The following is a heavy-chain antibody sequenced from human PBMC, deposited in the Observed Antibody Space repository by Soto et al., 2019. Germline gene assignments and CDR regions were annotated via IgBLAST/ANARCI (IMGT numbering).Heavy chain of an antibody. CDR2: LNESGKY. CDR1: GGSMSRSYW. J-gene: IGHJ4*02. Sequence: QVQLHEAGPGLVKPSGTLSLTCAVSGGSMSRSYWWIWLRQSPGKGLEWLGELNESGKYNYAPSFSRRVTMSVGKSENNFSVTVTFVTAADTAIYYCAKVGSGWYATIDYWGQGNVVTVPS. V-gene: IGHV4-4*02. CDR3: AKVGSGWYATIDY. D-gene: IGHD6-19*01.